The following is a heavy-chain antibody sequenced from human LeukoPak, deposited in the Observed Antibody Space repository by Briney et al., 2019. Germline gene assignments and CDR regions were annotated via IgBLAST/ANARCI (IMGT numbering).Heavy chain of an antibody. D-gene: IGHD3-22*01. CDR1: GGSISGYY. V-gene: IGHV4-59*12. Sequence: KPSETLSLTCTVSGGSISGYYWSWIRQAPGKGLEWIGYIYYSGSTKYNPSLKSRVTISVDTSKNQFSLKLSSVTAADTAVYYCARDGDYDSSGYLPHDAFDIWGQGTMVTVSS. CDR3: ARDGDYDSSGYLPHDAFDI. J-gene: IGHJ3*02. CDR2: IYYSGST.